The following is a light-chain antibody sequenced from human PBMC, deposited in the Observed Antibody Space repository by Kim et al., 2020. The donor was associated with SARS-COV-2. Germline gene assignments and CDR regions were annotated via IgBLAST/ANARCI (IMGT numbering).Light chain of an antibody. Sequence: QPVLTQPPSTSASLGASLTLTCTLSSGYSNYKVDWYQQRPGKGPRFVMRVGTGAIVGSRGDGIPDRFSVLGSGRNRYLTIKNIQEEDESDYHCGADHGSGGNFVVVFGGGTQLTVL. CDR2: VGTGAIVG. CDR1: SGYSNYK. J-gene: IGLJ3*02. V-gene: IGLV9-49*02. CDR3: GADHGSGGNFVVV.